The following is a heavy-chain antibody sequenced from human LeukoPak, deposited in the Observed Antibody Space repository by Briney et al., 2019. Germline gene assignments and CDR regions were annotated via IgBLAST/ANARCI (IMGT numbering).Heavy chain of an antibody. CDR3: ARGLGF. CDR2: ISTSSRTI. V-gene: IGHV3-48*01. CDR1: GFTFSSYA. J-gene: IGHJ4*02. D-gene: IGHD6-25*01. Sequence: GGSLRLSCVASGFTFSSYAMTWVRQAPGKGLEWLAYISTSSRTIYYADSVKGRFTISRDNAKNSLYLQMNTLRAEDTAVYYCARGLGFWGQGTLVTVSS.